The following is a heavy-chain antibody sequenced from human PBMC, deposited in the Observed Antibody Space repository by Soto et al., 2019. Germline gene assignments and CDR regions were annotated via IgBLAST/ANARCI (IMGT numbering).Heavy chain of an antibody. V-gene: IGHV1-18*01. CDR3: ARDESYYYYYMDV. CDR2: ISAYNGNT. CDR1: GYTFTSYG. J-gene: IGHJ6*03. Sequence: KISCKASGYTFTSYGISWVRQAPGQGLEWMGWISAYNGNTNYAQKLQGRVTMTTDTSTSTAYMELRSLRAEDTAVYYCARDESYYYYYMDVWGKGTTVTVSS.